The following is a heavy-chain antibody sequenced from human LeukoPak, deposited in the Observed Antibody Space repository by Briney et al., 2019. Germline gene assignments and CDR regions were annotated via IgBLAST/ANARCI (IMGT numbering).Heavy chain of an antibody. V-gene: IGHV3-30*02. J-gene: IGHJ6*03. CDR1: GFIFSNYG. CDR3: AKDGKGGVTAYYYYYYMDV. D-gene: IGHD2-21*02. CDR2: IRYDGGYK. Sequence: PGGSLRLSCAASGFIFSNYGMDWVRQAPGKGLEWVAFIRYDGGYKYYADSVKGRFTISRDNSRNSLYLQMSSLRAEDTAVYYCAKDGKGGVTAYYYYYYMDVWGKGTTVTISS.